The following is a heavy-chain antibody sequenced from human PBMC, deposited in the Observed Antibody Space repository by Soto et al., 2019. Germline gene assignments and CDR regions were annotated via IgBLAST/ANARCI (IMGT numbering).Heavy chain of an antibody. CDR3: SRVGCSNSKCYTRGMDV. J-gene: IGHJ6*02. V-gene: IGHV4-4*07. D-gene: IGHD2-2*01. CDR2: IYSDGTT. Sequence: TLSLTCTVSGGSISGYYWSWFRQPAGKGRDWVGRIYSDGTTNYSPSLKSRVTMSLATSKDQFSLHLHSVTAAATAVYYCSRVGCSNSKCYTRGMDVWGQGTTVTVSS. CDR1: GGSISGYY.